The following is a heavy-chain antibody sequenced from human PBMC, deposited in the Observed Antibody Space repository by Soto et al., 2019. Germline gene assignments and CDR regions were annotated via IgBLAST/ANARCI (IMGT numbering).Heavy chain of an antibody. CDR2: IYYSGST. Sequence: SSETLSLTCTVSGGSISSYYWSWIRQPPGKGLEWIGYIYYSGSTNYNPSLKSRVTISVDTSKNQFSLKLSSVTAADTAVYYCARDLGYSSNYYGMDVWGQGTTVTVSS. J-gene: IGHJ6*02. CDR1: GGSISSYY. V-gene: IGHV4-59*01. D-gene: IGHD6-13*01. CDR3: ARDLGYSSNYYGMDV.